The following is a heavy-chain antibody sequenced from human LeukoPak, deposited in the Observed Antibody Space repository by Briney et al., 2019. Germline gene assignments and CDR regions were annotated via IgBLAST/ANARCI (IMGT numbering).Heavy chain of an antibody. J-gene: IGHJ4*02. CDR3: ARDGGYCSGGTCYSTH. CDR1: GFTFNNYA. D-gene: IGHD2-15*01. V-gene: IGHV3-23*01. CDR2: ISGSGVGT. Sequence: PGASLRLSCAASGFTFNNYAMSWVRQAPGKGLEWVSSISGSGVGTYYADSVKGRFTISRDNAKNSLYLQMNCLRAEDTAVYYCARDGGYCSGGTCYSTHWGQGTLVTVSS.